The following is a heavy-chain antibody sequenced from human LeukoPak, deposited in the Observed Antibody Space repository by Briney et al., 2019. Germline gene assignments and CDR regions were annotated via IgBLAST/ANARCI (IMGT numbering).Heavy chain of an antibody. Sequence: AGGSLRLSCVVSGFTVSTNYMSWVRQAPGKGLEWVSIIYSAGSTYYADSVKGRFTISRDNSKNTVYLQMNSLRAEGTAVYYCARANSATIPGVDPWGQGTLVTVSS. CDR1: GFTVSTNY. CDR3: ARANSATIPGVDP. D-gene: IGHD1-26*01. J-gene: IGHJ5*02. V-gene: IGHV3-53*01. CDR2: IYSAGST.